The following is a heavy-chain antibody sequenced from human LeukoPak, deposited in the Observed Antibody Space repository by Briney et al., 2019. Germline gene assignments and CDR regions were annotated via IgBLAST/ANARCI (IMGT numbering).Heavy chain of an antibody. V-gene: IGHV1-2*02. CDR3: AEVSMIVVVEFDY. D-gene: IGHD3-22*01. Sequence: GASVKVSCKASGYTFTGYYMHWVRQAPGQGLEWMGWINPNSGGTNYAQKFQGRVTMTRDTSISTAYMELSRLRSDDTAVYYCAEVSMIVVVEFDYWGQGTLVTVSS. CDR2: INPNSGGT. CDR1: GYTFTGYY. J-gene: IGHJ4*02.